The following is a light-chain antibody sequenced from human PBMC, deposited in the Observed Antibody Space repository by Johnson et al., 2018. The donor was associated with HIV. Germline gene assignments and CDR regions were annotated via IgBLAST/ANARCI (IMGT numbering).Light chain of an antibody. CDR2: DNN. V-gene: IGLV1-51*01. CDR3: ATWHTSLSAGGV. J-gene: IGLJ1*01. CDR1: SSNIANIY. Sequence: QSVLTQPPSVSAAPGQKVTISCSGSSSNIANIYVSWYQQLPGTAPKLLIYDNNNRPSGIPDRFSGSKSGPSATLGITGLQTGDEADYYCATWHTSLSAGGVFGTGTKVTVL.